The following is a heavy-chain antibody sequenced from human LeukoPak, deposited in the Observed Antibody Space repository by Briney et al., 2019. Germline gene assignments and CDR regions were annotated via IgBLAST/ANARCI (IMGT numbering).Heavy chain of an antibody. J-gene: IGHJ4*02. CDR2: ISGSGGST. Sequence: GGSLRLFCAASGFTFSTYAMSWVRQAPGKGLEWVSAISGSGGSTYYADSVKGWFTISRDNSKNTLYLQMNSLRAEDTSIYFCAKALEQETVIALDSWGQGTLVTVSS. CDR3: AKALEQETVIALDS. V-gene: IGHV3-23*01. D-gene: IGHD6-13*01. CDR1: GFTFSTYA.